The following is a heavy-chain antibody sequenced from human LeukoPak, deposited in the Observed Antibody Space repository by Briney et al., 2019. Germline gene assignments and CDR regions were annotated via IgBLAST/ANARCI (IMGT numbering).Heavy chain of an antibody. V-gene: IGHV3-48*01. Sequence: GGSLRLSCAASGFTFSDHYMDWVRRAPGKGLEWVSYISSSSSTIYYADSVKGRFTISRDNAKNSLYLQMNSLRAEDTAVYYCARGTRSTSWAYYYMDVWGKGTTVTVSS. J-gene: IGHJ6*03. D-gene: IGHD2-2*01. CDR2: ISSSSSTI. CDR3: ARGTRSTSWAYYYMDV. CDR1: GFTFSDHY.